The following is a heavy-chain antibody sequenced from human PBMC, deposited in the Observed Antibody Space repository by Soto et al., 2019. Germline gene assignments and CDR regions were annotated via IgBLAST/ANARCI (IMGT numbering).Heavy chain of an antibody. CDR1: GFSFSNGVG. CDR3: VHRHLQYTWNYVYFDY. J-gene: IGHJ4*02. V-gene: IGHV2-5*02. Sequence: QITLKESGPTLVKPTQTLTLTCTFSGFSFSNGVGVGWIRQPPGKGLEWLALIYWDDDRRYSPSLRGRVTITKDTSKNQVVLTMTNMDPVDTATYYCVHRHLQYTWNYVYFDYWGQGTLVTVSS. CDR2: IYWDDDR. D-gene: IGHD1-7*01.